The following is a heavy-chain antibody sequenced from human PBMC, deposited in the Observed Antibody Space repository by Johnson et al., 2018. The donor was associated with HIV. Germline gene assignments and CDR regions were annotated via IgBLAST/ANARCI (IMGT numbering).Heavy chain of an antibody. CDR2: ISSNGVGT. V-gene: IGHV3-64*01. J-gene: IGHJ3*02. D-gene: IGHD1-26*01. CDR1: GFTFRNYG. CDR3: ARTGRWELLPDAFDI. Sequence: VQLVESGGGVVQPGRSLRLSCAASGFTFRNYGMHWVRQAPGKGLEYVSAISSNGVGTYYANSVKGRFTISRDNSKNTLHLQMGSLRTEDMAVYYCARTGRWELLPDAFDIWGQGTMVTVSS.